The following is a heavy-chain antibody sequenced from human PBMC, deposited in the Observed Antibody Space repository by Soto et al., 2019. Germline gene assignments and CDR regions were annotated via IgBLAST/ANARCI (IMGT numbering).Heavy chain of an antibody. D-gene: IGHD5-18*01. Sequence: SVKVSCKASGGSFSSYPISWVRQAPGQGLEWMGGIIPIFGSANYAQKLRGRVTITADESTSTAYMELSSLRSEDTAVYYCANARGYSYGPLSDWGQGTLVTVSS. CDR3: ANARGYSYGPLSD. J-gene: IGHJ4*02. CDR1: GGSFSSYP. CDR2: IIPIFGSA. V-gene: IGHV1-69*13.